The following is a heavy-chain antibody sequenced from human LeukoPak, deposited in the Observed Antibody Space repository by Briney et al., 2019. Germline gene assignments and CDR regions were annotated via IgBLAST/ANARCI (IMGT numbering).Heavy chain of an antibody. CDR2: ISGSGGST. Sequence: GGSLRLSCAASGFTFSSYAMSWLRQAPGKGLEWVSAISGSGGSTYYADSVKGRFTISRDNSKNTLYLQMNSLRAEDTAVYYCAKDQGFYGSGSYSHYWGQGTLVTVSS. CDR1: GFTFSSYA. J-gene: IGHJ4*02. V-gene: IGHV3-23*01. D-gene: IGHD3-10*01. CDR3: AKDQGFYGSGSYSHY.